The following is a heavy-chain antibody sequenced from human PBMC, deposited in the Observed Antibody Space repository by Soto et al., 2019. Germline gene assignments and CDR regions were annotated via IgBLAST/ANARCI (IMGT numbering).Heavy chain of an antibody. CDR1: GFTFSTYA. CDR2: ISGNGGDYT. Sequence: GGSLRLSCAASGFTFSTYAMSWVRQAPRKGREWVSAISGNGGDYTYYADSVKGRFTISRDNSKNTLYLQMNSLRAEDTAVYYCARDYYDSSGYLDYWGQGTLVTVSS. J-gene: IGHJ4*02. V-gene: IGHV3-23*01. D-gene: IGHD3-22*01. CDR3: ARDYYDSSGYLDY.